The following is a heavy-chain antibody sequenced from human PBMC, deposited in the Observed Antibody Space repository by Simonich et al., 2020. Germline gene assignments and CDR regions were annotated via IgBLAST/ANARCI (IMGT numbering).Heavy chain of an antibody. Sequence: QVQLVQSGAEVKKPGASVKVSCKASGYTFTGYYMHWVRQAPGQGLEGVGWINPNSGGTNNAQKCKGRVTMTRDTSISTAYMELSRLRSDDTAVYYCARDLRGSYYYYYYMDVWGKGTTVTVSS. D-gene: IGHD1-26*01. CDR1: GYTFTGYY. CDR3: ARDLRGSYYYYYYMDV. V-gene: IGHV1-2*02. CDR2: INPNSGGT. J-gene: IGHJ6*03.